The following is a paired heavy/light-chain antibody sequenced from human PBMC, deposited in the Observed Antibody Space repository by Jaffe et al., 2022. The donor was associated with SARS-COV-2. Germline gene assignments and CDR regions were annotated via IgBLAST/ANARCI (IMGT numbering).Light chain of an antibody. CDR3: QQYNNWPPLT. J-gene: IGKJ4*01. Sequence: EIVMTQSPATLSVSPGERATLSCRASQSVTSNLAWYQQKPGQAPRLLIYGASTRATGIPARFSGSGSGTEFTLTISGLQSEDFAVYYCQQYNNWPPLTFGGGTKVEIK. V-gene: IGKV3-15*01. CDR2: GAS. CDR1: QSVTSN.
Heavy chain of an antibody. CDR2: VRYGGSP. V-gene: IGHV4-39*01. CDR1: GGSVNSGGNF. Sequence: QLQLQESGPGLVKPSETLSLTCTVSGGSVNSGGNFWGWIRQSPGTGLEWIASVRYGGSPFYRPSLESRVTISVDASKNQFSLRLASVTAADTGVYYCVTNMVRGVIWVFDVWGHGTLVSVPS. CDR3: VTNMVRGVIWVFDV. J-gene: IGHJ3*01. D-gene: IGHD3-10*01.